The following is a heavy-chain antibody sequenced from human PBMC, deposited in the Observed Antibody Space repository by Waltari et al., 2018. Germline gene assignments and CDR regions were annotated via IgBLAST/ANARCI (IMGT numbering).Heavy chain of an antibody. V-gene: IGHV1-18*01. CDR3: ARGTAAYYYDSSGYYLDY. D-gene: IGHD3-22*01. CDR1: GYTFPSYG. CDR2: SSAYKGNT. J-gene: IGHJ4*02. Sequence: QVQLVQSGAEVKKPGASVKVSCKASGYTFPSYGISWVRQAPGQGLEWMGWSSAYKGNTNYEQKLQGRVTMTTETSTSTAYMELRSLRSDDTAVYYCARGTAAYYYDSSGYYLDYWGQGTLVTVSS.